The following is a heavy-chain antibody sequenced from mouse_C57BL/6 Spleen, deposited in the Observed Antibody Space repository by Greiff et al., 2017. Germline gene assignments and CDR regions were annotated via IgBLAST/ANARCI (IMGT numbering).Heavy chain of an antibody. J-gene: IGHJ4*01. Sequence: VQLQQPGAELVKPGASVKLSCKASGYTFTSYWMHWVKQRPGQGLEWIGMIHPNSGSTNYNEKFKSKATLTVDKSSSTAYMQLSSLTSEDSAVYYCARDDGDDSYYYAMDYWGQGTSVTVSS. CDR1: GYTFTSYW. CDR2: IHPNSGST. CDR3: ARDDGDDSYYYAMDY. D-gene: IGHD2-2*01. V-gene: IGHV1-64*01.